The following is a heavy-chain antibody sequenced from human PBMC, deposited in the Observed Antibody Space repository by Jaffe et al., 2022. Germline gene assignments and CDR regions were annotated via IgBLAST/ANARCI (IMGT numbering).Heavy chain of an antibody. V-gene: IGHV3-66*02. J-gene: IGHJ6*03. D-gene: IGHD3-10*01. Sequence: EVQLVESGGGLVQPGGSLRLSCAASGFTVSSNYMSWVRQAPGKGLEWVSVIYSGGSTYYADSVKGRFTISRDNSKNTLYLQMNSLRAEDTAVYYCARDHGSGSYRRSYYYYYYMDVWGKGTTVTVSS. CDR3: ARDHGSGSYRRSYYYYYYMDV. CDR1: GFTVSSNY. CDR2: IYSGGST.